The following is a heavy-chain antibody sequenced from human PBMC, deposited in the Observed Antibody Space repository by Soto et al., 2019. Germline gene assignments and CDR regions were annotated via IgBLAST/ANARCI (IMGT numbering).Heavy chain of an antibody. V-gene: IGHV4-31*03. D-gene: IGHD4-4*01. CDR1: GGSMSSVGYY. CDR2: IHYSGST. J-gene: IGHJ5*01. Sequence: SETLSLTCTVSGGSMSSVGYYWTWIRQHPGKGLEWIGYIHYSGSTYYNPSLKSRVTISVDTSKKQFSLKLSSVTAADTAVYYCARSNYNYFDSWGQGTLVTVSS. CDR3: ARSNYNYFDS.